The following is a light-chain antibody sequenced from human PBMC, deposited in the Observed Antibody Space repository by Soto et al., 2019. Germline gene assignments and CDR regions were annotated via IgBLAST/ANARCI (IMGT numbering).Light chain of an antibody. Sequence: QSVLTQPPSVSAAPGQTVTISCSGSSSNIGDNYVSWYQQLPRAAPTLLIYYNIKRPSGIPDRFSGSKSGTSAALGITGLQTGDEADYYCGTWDSSLSTVVFGGGTKLTVL. J-gene: IGLJ3*02. CDR1: SSNIGDNY. CDR2: YNI. V-gene: IGLV1-51*01. CDR3: GTWDSSLSTVV.